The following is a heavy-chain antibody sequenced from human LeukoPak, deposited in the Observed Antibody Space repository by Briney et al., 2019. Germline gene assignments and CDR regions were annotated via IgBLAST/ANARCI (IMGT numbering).Heavy chain of an antibody. D-gene: IGHD2-2*01. Sequence: SETLSLTCTVSGGSISNRNHYWGWIRQPPGKGLEWIGSIYHSGSTYYNPSLKSRVVISVDTSRNQFSLKLKSVTAAGTAVYYCARMPDCSSTSCYIFQHWGQGTLVTVSS. CDR3: ARMPDCSSTSCYIFQH. J-gene: IGHJ1*01. CDR2: IYHSGST. V-gene: IGHV4-39*07. CDR1: GGSISNRNHY.